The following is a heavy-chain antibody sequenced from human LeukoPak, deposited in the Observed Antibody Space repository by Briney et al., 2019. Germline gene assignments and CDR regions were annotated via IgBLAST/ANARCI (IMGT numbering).Heavy chain of an antibody. V-gene: IGHV1-8*01. CDR1: GYTFTSYD. Sequence: ASVKVSCKASGYTFTSYDINWVRQATGQGLEWMGWMNPNSGNTGYAQKFRGRVTMTRNTSISTAYMELSSLRSEDTAVYYCARGAAKDSSGYNWFDPWGQGTLVTVSS. D-gene: IGHD3-22*01. CDR3: ARGAAKDSSGYNWFDP. CDR2: MNPNSGNT. J-gene: IGHJ5*02.